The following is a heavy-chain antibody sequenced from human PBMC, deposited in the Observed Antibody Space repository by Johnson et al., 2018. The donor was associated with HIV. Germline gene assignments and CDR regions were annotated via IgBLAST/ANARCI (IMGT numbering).Heavy chain of an antibody. J-gene: IGHJ3*01. CDR2: ARWDSGGL. D-gene: IGHD3-22*01. CDR1: VLTFGHYY. V-gene: IGHV3-NL1*01. CDR3: AKDTYDHELENDAVDV. Sequence: QVQLVESGGRGHRPGSFLRRWCAACVLTFGHYYSVWVLGAPVRGLQCVPGARWDSGGLVFPDFVRGEFSLARDNSKNTLYLQMNSLRADYTAVYYCAKDTYDHELENDAVDVWGQGTMVTVSS.